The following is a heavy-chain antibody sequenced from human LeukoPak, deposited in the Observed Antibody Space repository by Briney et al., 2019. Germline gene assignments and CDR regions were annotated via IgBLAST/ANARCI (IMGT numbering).Heavy chain of an antibody. CDR2: INPSGGSASYTGIPSGEST. V-gene: IGHV1-46*02. J-gene: IGHJ4*02. D-gene: IGHD2-2*01. CDR3: ARARAGYCSSTSCWGTNLCDY. Sequence: ASVKVSCKASGYIFKNYNMHWVRQAPGQGLEWMGIINPSGGSASYTGIPSGESTIYAQKFQGRLTLTGDASTSTAYMELSRLRSDDTAVYYCARARAGYCSSTSCWGTNLCDYWGQGTLVTVSS. CDR1: GYIFKNYN.